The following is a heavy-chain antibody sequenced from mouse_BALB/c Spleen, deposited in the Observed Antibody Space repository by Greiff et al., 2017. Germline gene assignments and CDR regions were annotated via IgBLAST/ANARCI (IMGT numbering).Heavy chain of an antibody. D-gene: IGHD6-5*01. CDR1: GYTFTSYW. CDR2: IDPSDSET. J-gene: IGHJ2*01. CDR3: ARKKEPMNYFDY. V-gene: IGHV1-61*01. Sequence: QVQLQQPGAELVRPGASVKLSCKASGYTFTSYWMNWVKQRPGQGLEWIGRIDPSDSETHYNQKFKDKATLTVDKSSSTAYIQLSSLTSEDSAVYYCARKKEPMNYFDYWGQGTTLTVSS.